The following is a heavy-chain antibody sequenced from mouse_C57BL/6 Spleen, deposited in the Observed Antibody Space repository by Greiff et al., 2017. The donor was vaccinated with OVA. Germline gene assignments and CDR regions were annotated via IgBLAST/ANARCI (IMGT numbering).Heavy chain of an antibody. V-gene: IGHV5-9*01. CDR3: ARHRGSNYWYFDV. CDR1: GFTFSSYT. J-gene: IGHJ1*03. Sequence: EVHLVESGGGLVKPGGSLKLSCAASGFTFSSYTMSWVRQTPEKRLEWVATISGGGGNTYYPDSVKGRFAISRDNAKNTLYLKMSSLRSEDTALYYCARHRGSNYWYFDVWGTGTTVTVSS. D-gene: IGHD1-1*01. CDR2: ISGGGGNT.